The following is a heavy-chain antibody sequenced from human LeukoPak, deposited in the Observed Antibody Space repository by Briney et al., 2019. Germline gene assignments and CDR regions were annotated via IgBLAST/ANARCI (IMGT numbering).Heavy chain of an antibody. CDR3: ARLEIAAAGSNY. CDR1: GSSFTSYW. V-gene: IGHV5-10-1*01. D-gene: IGHD6-13*01. J-gene: IGHJ4*02. CDR2: IHPSDSYS. Sequence: GESLKISCKGSGSSFTSYWISWVRQMPDNNLKCMRRIHPSDSYSNYSPSFQGHVTISAASSIRTAYLPCSSLQPPDTANYYCARLEIAAAGSNYWGQGTLVTVSS.